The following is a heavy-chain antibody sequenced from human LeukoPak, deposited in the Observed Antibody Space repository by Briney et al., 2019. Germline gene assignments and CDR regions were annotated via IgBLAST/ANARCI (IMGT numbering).Heavy chain of an antibody. J-gene: IGHJ4*02. Sequence: PSETLSLTCGVYDESFRSHYWSWIRQPPGKGLEWIGEINHIGSTKYHPSLKSRVTMSVDTSRNHFSLSLSSVTAADTAVYYCARFRGIAAAGTEFDHWGQGTLVTVSS. V-gene: IGHV4-34*01. CDR1: DESFRSHY. CDR2: INHIGST. D-gene: IGHD6-13*01. CDR3: ARFRGIAAAGTEFDH.